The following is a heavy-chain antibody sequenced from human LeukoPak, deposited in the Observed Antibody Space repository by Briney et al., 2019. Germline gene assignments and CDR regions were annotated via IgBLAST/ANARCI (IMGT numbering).Heavy chain of an antibody. CDR1: GFILNKYW. Sequence: GGSLRLSCVGYGFILNKYWMNWVRQAPGKGLEWVANINEDGSEKYYVDSVKGRFTISRDSTKNSLYLQMTSLRVEDTAVYYCARSPFLLFDYWGQGTLVTVSS. V-gene: IGHV3-7*01. CDR2: INEDGSEK. J-gene: IGHJ4*02. CDR3: ARSPFLLFDY.